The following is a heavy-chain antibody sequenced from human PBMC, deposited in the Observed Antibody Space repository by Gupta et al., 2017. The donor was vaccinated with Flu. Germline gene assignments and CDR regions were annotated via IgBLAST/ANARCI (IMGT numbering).Heavy chain of an antibody. V-gene: IGHV3-33*01. CDR2: VWRDGSGK. D-gene: IGHD3-22*01. J-gene: IGHJ3*02. CDR3: AREADYFDTSGPTGAFDI. Sequence: MHWVRQAPGKGLEWVAIVWRDGSGKYYADSVKGRFTISRDNSKNTLYLQMNSLRAEDTAVYYCAREADYFDTSGPTGAFDIWGRGTMVIVSS.